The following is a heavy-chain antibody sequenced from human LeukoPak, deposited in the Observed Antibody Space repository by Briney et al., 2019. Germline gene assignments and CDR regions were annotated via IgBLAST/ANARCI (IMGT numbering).Heavy chain of an antibody. Sequence: SETLSLTCAVYGGSFSGYYWSWIRQPPGKGLEWIGEINHSGSTIYNPSLKSRVTISVDTSKNQFSLKLSSVTAADTAIYYCARHCGGDCYSIDYWGQGTLVTVSS. V-gene: IGHV4-34*01. D-gene: IGHD2-21*02. CDR1: GGSFSGYY. CDR3: ARHCGGDCYSIDY. J-gene: IGHJ4*02. CDR2: INHSGST.